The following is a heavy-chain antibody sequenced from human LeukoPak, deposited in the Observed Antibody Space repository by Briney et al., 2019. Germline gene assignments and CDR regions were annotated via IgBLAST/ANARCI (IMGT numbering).Heavy chain of an antibody. CDR3: VGHSGSYSFDY. V-gene: IGHV4-59*08. CDR1: GGSLSSYF. Sequence: SEALSLICTVSGGSLSSYFWSWIRQPPGEGLGGVGDRFNSGSTNYNPSLKSRGTISVDTHKNQYSLTLNSVTAADAAGYYCVGHSGSYSFDYCGQGTLVTVSS. J-gene: IGHJ4*02. D-gene: IGHD1-26*01. CDR2: RFNSGST.